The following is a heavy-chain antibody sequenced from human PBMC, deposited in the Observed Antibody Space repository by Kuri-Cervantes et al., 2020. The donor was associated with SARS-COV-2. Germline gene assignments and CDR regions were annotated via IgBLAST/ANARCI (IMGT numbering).Heavy chain of an antibody. V-gene: IGHV3-21*05. CDR2: ISSSSSYT. CDR1: GFTFNSYE. D-gene: IGHD3-3*01. J-gene: IGHJ5*02. CDR3: ARHPYYDFWSGYTEYNWFDP. Sequence: GESLKISCAASGFTFNSYEMNWVRQAPGKGLEWVSYISSSSSYTNYADSVKGRFTISRDNAKNSLYLQMNSLRAEDTAVYYCARHPYYDFWSGYTEYNWFDPWGQGTLVTVSS.